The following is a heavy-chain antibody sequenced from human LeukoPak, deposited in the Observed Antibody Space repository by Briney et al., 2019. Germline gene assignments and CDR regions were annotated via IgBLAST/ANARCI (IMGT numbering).Heavy chain of an antibody. CDR2: SRNKASSYTT. D-gene: IGHD3/OR15-3a*01. Sequence: PGGSLRLSCAVSGFTFSDHYMDWVRQAPGKGLEWVGRSRNKASSYTTEYAASVKGRFTVSRDDSKNSLYLQMNSLKTEDTAVYYCSRVRTGNNYYDYWGQGTLVTVSS. V-gene: IGHV3-72*01. CDR3: SRVRTGNNYYDY. CDR1: GFTFSDHY. J-gene: IGHJ4*02.